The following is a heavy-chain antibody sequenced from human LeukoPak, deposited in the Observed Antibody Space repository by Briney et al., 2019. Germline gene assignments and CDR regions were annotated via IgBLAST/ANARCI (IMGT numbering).Heavy chain of an antibody. V-gene: IGHV3-64*01. D-gene: IGHD6-19*01. CDR3: ARVAKQWLVQYYFDY. Sequence: PGGSLRLSCAASGFTFSSYAMHWVRQAPGKGLEYVSGISSNGGSTYYANSVKGRFTISRDNSKNTLYLQMGSLRAEDMAVYYCARVAKQWLVQYYFDYWGQGTLVTVSS. J-gene: IGHJ4*02. CDR1: GFTFSSYA. CDR2: ISSNGGST.